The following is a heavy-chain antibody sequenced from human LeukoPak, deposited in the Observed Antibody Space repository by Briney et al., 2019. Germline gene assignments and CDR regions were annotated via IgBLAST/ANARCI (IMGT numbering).Heavy chain of an antibody. CDR1: GFTVSSNY. V-gene: IGHV3-66*02. CDR3: ARDMRRGYYDC. D-gene: IGHD3-22*01. Sequence: GGSLRLSCAAPGFTVSSNYMSWVRQAPGKGLEWVSVIYSGGSTYYADSVKGRFTISRDNSKNTLYLQMNSLRAEDTAVYYCARDMRRGYYDCWGQGTPVTVSS. CDR2: IYSGGST. J-gene: IGHJ4*02.